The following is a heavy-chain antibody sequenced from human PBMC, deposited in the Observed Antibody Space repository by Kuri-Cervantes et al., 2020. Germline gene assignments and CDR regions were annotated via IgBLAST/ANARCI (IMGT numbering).Heavy chain of an antibody. CDR1: GGSFSGYY. CDR2: INHSGST. J-gene: IGHJ3*02. D-gene: IGHD1-14*01. V-gene: IGHV4-34*01. Sequence: GSLRLSCAVYGGSFSGYYWSWIRQPPGKGLEWIGEINHSGSTNYNPSLKSRVTISVDTSKNQFSLKLSSVTAADTAVYYCARIITEADAFDIWGQGTMVTVSS. CDR3: ARIITEADAFDI.